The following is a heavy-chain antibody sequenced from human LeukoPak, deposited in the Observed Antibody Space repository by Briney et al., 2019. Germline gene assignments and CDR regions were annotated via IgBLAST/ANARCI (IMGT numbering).Heavy chain of an antibody. J-gene: IGHJ4*02. CDR1: GYXFTSYG. CDR3: ASVVGATTLDY. V-gene: IGHV1-18*01. Sequence: ASVKVSCKASGYXFTSYGISWVRQAPGQGLEWMGWISAYNGHTKYAQKFQGRVTMTTDTSTSTAYMELRSLRSDDTAVYYCASVVGATTLDYWGQGTLVTVSS. D-gene: IGHD1-26*01. CDR2: ISAYNGHT.